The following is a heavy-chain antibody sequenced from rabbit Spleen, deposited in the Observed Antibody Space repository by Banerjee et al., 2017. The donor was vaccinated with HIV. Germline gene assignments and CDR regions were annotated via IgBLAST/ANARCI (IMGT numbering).Heavy chain of an antibody. J-gene: IGHJ6*01. D-gene: IGHD1-1*01. CDR1: GFSFSDRDV. V-gene: IGHV1S45*01. Sequence: QEQLEESGGGLVKPEGSLTLTCKGSGFSFSDRDVMCWVRQAPGKGLEWIACIDAGSSGFTYFATWAKGRFTCSKTSSTTVTLQMTRLTAADTATYFCARDTSSSFSSYGMDLWGPGTLVTVS. CDR3: ARDTSSSFSSYGMDL. CDR2: IDAGSSGFT.